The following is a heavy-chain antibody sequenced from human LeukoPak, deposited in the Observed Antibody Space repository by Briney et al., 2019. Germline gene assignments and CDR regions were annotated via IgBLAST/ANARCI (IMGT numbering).Heavy chain of an antibody. CDR2: INPNSGGT. CDR1: GYTFTGYY. D-gene: IGHD3-22*01. Sequence: ASVKVSCKASGYTFTGYYMHWARQAPGQGLEWMGWINPNSGGTNYAQKFQGRVTMTRDTSISTAYMELSRLRSDDTAVYYCASGEVGDSSGYLLGAFDIWGQGTMVTVSS. V-gene: IGHV1-2*02. CDR3: ASGEVGDSSGYLLGAFDI. J-gene: IGHJ3*02.